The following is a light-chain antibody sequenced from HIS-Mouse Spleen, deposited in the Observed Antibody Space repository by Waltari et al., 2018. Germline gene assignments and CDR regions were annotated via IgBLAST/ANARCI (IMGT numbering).Light chain of an antibody. CDR3: CSYAGSSTWV. CDR1: SSDVGSYNL. CDR2: EGS. V-gene: IGLV2-23*01. J-gene: IGLJ3*02. Sequence: QSALTQPASVSGSPGQSITISCTGTSSDVGSYNLVSWYQPHPGKAPKLMIYEGSKRASGVSNRFSVSKSGNTASLTIAGLQAEDEADYYCCSYAGSSTWVFGGGTKLTVL.